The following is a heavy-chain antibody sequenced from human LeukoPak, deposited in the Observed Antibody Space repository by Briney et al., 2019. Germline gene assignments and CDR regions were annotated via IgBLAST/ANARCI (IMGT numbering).Heavy chain of an antibody. Sequence: MASETLSLTCTVSGGSISTYYWNWIRQPPGKGLEWIGYIYHSGSTNYNPSLQSRVTISIDTSKNYFSLKLNSVIAADTAVYYCARDRPGSYWYFDLWGRGTLVTVSS. V-gene: IGHV4-59*01. CDR2: IYHSGST. CDR1: GGSISTYY. CDR3: ARDRPGSYWYFDL. J-gene: IGHJ2*01. D-gene: IGHD3-10*01.